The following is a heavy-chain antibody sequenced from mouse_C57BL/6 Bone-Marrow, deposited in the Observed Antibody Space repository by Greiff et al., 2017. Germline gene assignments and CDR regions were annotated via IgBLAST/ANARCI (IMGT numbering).Heavy chain of an antibody. Sequence: QVQLQQPGAELVKPGASVKMSCKASGYTFTSYWITWVKQRPGQGLEWIGDIYPTSGRTNYNGKFKSKAILTVDTSSNTAYMQLSSLTSEDSAVFYCARSGPLGRSFDYWGQGTTLTGSS. CDR2: IYPTSGRT. J-gene: IGHJ2*01. D-gene: IGHD4-1*01. V-gene: IGHV1-55*01. CDR1: GYTFTSYW. CDR3: ARSGPLGRSFDY.